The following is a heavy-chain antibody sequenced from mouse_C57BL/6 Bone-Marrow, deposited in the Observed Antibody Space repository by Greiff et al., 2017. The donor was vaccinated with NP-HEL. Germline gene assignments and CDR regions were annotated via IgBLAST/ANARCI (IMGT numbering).Heavy chain of an antibody. Sequence: EVQLVESEGGLVQPGSSMKLSCTASGFTFSDYYMAWVRQVPEKGLEWVANINYDGSSTYYLDSLKSRFIFSRDNAKNILYLQMSSLKSEDTATYYCARNWGGRYFDYWGQGTTLTVSS. J-gene: IGHJ2*01. CDR3: ARNWGGRYFDY. CDR2: INYDGSST. D-gene: IGHD4-1*01. CDR1: GFTFSDYY. V-gene: IGHV5-16*01.